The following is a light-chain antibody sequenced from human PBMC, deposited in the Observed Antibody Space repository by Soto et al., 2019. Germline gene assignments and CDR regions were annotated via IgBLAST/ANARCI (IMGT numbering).Light chain of an antibody. CDR1: QGISNY. CDR3: HKYNTAPP. CDR2: AAS. J-gene: IGKJ3*01. V-gene: IGKV1-27*01. Sequence: DIPMTQSPSSLSASVGDRVTITCRASQGISNYLAWYQQKPGKVPKLLIYAASTLQSGVPSRCSGSGTGTDLTRTISSLQPEDVAPYPCHKYNTAPPFGPGTKVDIK.